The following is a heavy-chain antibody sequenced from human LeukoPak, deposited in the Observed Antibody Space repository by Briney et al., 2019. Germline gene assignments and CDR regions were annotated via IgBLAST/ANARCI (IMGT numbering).Heavy chain of an antibody. V-gene: IGHV3-48*01. CDR1: GFTFSNYN. CDR3: ARSPQYYGSGKTFDY. CDR2: INSRIITI. Sequence: GGSLRLSCAASGFTFSNYNMNWVRQAPQKGLEWISSINSRIITISYADSVKGRFTISRDDAKNSLSLQMNSLRAEDTAMYYCARSPQYYGSGKTFDYWGQGTLVTVSS. D-gene: IGHD3-10*01. J-gene: IGHJ4*02.